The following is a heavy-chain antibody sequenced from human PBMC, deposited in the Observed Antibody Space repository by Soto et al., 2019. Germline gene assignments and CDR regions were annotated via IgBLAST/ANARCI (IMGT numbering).Heavy chain of an antibody. CDR3: ARGDGDHYDGNGSRGRH. CDR2: IKSDGSGT. Sequence: EVQLVESGGGLVQLGGSLRLSCAASGFTFSTYWMHWVRQAPGKGPVWVSRIKSDGSGTYYADSVEGRFTISRDNAQNTLFRQMNSLGVEDTAVYYCARGDGDHYDGNGSRGRHWGQGTLVTVSS. V-gene: IGHV3-74*01. D-gene: IGHD3-22*01. CDR1: GFTFSTYW. J-gene: IGHJ4*02.